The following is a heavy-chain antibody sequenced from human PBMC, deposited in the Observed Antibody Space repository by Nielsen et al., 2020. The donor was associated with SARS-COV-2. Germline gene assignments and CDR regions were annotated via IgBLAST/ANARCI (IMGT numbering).Heavy chain of an antibody. CDR2: IITILGVP. Sequence: KVSCKASGGTSNTYAITWVRQAPGQGLEWVGRIITILGVPRYAQTFQGRVTISADKSTSTAYMDLSSLTSEDTAVYYCARGDMAREGDADYWGQGTLVTVSS. D-gene: IGHD5-24*01. V-gene: IGHV1-69*04. CDR1: GGTSNTYA. J-gene: IGHJ4*02. CDR3: ARGDMAREGDADY.